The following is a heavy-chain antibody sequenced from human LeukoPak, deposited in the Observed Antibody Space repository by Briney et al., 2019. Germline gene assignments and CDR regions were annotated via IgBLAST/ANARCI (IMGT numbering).Heavy chain of an antibody. Sequence: GGSLRLSCAASGFFFSSYGMHWVRLAPGKGLEWVALIWYDGSNKYYADSVKGRFTISRDNSKDTLYLQMSSVRVDDTAVYYCARDRGRYYDSRGFYWGYYFDSWGQGILVTVST. J-gene: IGHJ4*02. V-gene: IGHV3-33*01. D-gene: IGHD3-22*01. CDR3: ARDRGRYYDSRGFYWGYYFDS. CDR2: IWYDGSNK. CDR1: GFFFSSYG.